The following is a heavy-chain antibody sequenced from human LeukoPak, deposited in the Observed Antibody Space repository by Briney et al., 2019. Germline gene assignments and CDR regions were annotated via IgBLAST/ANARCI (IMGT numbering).Heavy chain of an antibody. CDR3: ARGDSSSSMRRYFDY. Sequence: SETLSLTCAVYGGSFSGYYWSWIHQPPGKGLEWIGEINHSGSTNYNPSLKSRVTISVDTSKNQFSLKLSSVTAADTAVYYCARGDSSSSMRRYFDYWGQGTLVTVSS. J-gene: IGHJ4*02. CDR2: INHSGST. CDR1: GGSFSGYY. D-gene: IGHD6-6*01. V-gene: IGHV4-34*01.